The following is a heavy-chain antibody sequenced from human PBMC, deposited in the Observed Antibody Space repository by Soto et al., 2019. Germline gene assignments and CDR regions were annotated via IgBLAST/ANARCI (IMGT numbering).Heavy chain of an antibody. V-gene: IGHV1-3*01. CDR2: INAGNGNT. CDR3: ARGDIVVVPAATLLDY. Sequence: QVQLVQSGAEVKKPGASVKVSCKASGYTFTSYAMHWVRQAPGQRLERLGWINAGNGNTKYSQKFQGRVTITRDTSASTAYMELSSLRSEDTAVYYCARGDIVVVPAATLLDYWGQGTLVTVSS. J-gene: IGHJ4*02. D-gene: IGHD2-2*01. CDR1: GYTFTSYA.